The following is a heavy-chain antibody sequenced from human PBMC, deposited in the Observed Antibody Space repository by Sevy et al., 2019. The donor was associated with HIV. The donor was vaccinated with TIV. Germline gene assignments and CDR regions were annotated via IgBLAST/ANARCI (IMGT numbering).Heavy chain of an antibody. CDR1: GFTFSKYW. CDR2: INGDGNSP. CDR3: AREGVDFWSGPVDYYYGMDV. D-gene: IGHD3-3*01. Sequence: GGSLRLSCEVSGFTFSKYWMHWVRQAPGKGLVWVSRINGDGNSPIYADSVKGRFTISRDNAKKTLFLQMNSLRAEDTAVYYCAREGVDFWSGPVDYYYGMDVWGQGTTVTVSS. J-gene: IGHJ6*02. V-gene: IGHV3-74*01.